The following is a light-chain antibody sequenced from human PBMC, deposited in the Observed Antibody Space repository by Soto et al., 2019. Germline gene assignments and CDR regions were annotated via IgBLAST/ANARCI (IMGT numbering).Light chain of an antibody. CDR2: DIN. J-gene: IGLJ3*02. CDR3: LLSYSGAWV. CDR1: TCAVTSDHW. Sequence: QAVVTQEPSLTVSPGGTVTVTCGSSTCAVTSDHWPYWLQQKPGQAPRTLIYDINSKNSWTPARFSGSLLGGKSALTLSGAQPEDEAEYYCLLSYSGAWVFGGGTKLPVL. V-gene: IGLV7-46*01.